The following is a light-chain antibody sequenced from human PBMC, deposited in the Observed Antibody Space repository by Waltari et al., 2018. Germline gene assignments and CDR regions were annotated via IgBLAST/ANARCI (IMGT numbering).Light chain of an antibody. V-gene: IGLV2-8*01. CDR1: SSDVGGYNF. CDR2: EVS. CDR3: SSYAGSNNLV. Sequence: QPALTQPPSASGSPGPPVTIPCTATSSDVGGYNFFPWYQQHPGKAPKLMIYEVSKRPSGVPDRFSGSKSGNTASLTVSGLQAEDEADYYCSSYAGSNNLVFGGGTKLTVL. J-gene: IGLJ2*01.